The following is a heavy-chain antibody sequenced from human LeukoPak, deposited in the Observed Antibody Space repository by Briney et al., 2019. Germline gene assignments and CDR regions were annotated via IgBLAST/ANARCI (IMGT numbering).Heavy chain of an antibody. CDR1: GFTLRTYW. CDR2: IKQDGSEK. V-gene: IGHV3-7*05. J-gene: IGHJ5*02. CDR3: VRGSSGTALPGIIWAWSDL. D-gene: IGHD3-10*01. Sequence: GGSLRLSCAASGFTLRTYWMTWVRQAPGKGLEWVANIKQDGSEKYYVDSVKGRFTISRDNAKNSLSLQMNSLRPEDTAVYYCVRGSSGTALPGIIWAWSDLWGQGTLVTVSS.